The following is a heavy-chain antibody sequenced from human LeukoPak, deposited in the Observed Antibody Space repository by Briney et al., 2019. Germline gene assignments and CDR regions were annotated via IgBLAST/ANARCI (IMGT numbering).Heavy chain of an antibody. CDR3: ARGRYCSADICSGGDAFDI. CDR2: IYTRGST. CDR1: GGSINNYY. J-gene: IGHJ3*02. D-gene: IGHD2-15*01. Sequence: SETLSLTCTVSGGSINNYYWRWIRQPAGKGIEWIGRIYTRGSTNYNPSLKSRVTMSVDTSKNQFSLKLSSVTAADTAVYYCARGRYCSADICSGGDAFDIWGQGTMVSVSS. V-gene: IGHV4-4*07.